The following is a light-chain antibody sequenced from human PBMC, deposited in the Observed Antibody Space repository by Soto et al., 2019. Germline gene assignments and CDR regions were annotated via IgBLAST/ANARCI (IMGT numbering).Light chain of an antibody. CDR3: CSYAGSSVDV. CDR2: EVI. V-gene: IGLV2-23*02. J-gene: IGLJ1*01. Sequence: QSALTQPASVSGSPGQSITISCTGTSSDVGTYNLVSWYQQHPGKAPQLMIYEVIKRPSGVSNRFSGSKSGNTASLTISGLQAEDEADYYCCSYAGSSVDVFGTGTKVTVL. CDR1: SSDVGTYNL.